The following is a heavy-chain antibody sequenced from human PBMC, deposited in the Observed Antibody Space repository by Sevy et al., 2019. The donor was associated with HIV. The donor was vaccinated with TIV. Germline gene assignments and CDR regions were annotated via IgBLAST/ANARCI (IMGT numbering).Heavy chain of an antibody. D-gene: IGHD6-19*01. V-gene: IGHV3-7*01. CDR3: ARDATDLIAVAGDIDY. CDR2: IKQDGSEK. J-gene: IGHJ4*02. CDR1: GFTFSSYW. Sequence: GGSLRLSCAASGFTFSSYWMSWVRQAPGKGLEWVANIKQDGSEKYYVDSVKGRFTISRDNAKNSVYLQMNSLRAEDRAVYYGARDATDLIAVAGDIDYWGQGTLVTVSS.